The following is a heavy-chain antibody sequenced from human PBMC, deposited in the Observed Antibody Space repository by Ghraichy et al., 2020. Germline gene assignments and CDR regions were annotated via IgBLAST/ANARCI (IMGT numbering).Heavy chain of an antibody. CDR1: GFIFSDYG. Sequence: GGSLRLSCAASGFIFSDYGMHWVRQAPGKGLEWVAVIYYDSTNKYYGDSVKGRFSVSRDNSKNTLYLEMESLRAEDTAVYYCARDLERTVTVGRYYGMDVWGRGTSVTVSS. V-gene: IGHV3-33*01. J-gene: IGHJ6*02. CDR3: ARDLERTVTVGRYYGMDV. CDR2: IYYDSTNK. D-gene: IGHD2-21*02.